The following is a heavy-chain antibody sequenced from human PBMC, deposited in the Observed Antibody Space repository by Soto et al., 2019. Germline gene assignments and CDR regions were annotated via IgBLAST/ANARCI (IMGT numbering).Heavy chain of an antibody. V-gene: IGHV2-5*02. CDR1: GFSLSTRGVG. J-gene: IGHJ6*02. CDR3: AHSRCGGDCLQSSPSHYYYGMDV. Sequence: QITLKESGPTLMKPTQTLTLTCTFSGFSLSTRGVGVGWIRQPPGKALEWLALIYWDNDKRYSPSLRNRLTITRDPSKNQVVLTMTNMDPVDTATYYCAHSRCGGDCLQSSPSHYYYGMDVWGQGTTVTVSS. D-gene: IGHD2-21*02. CDR2: IYWDNDK.